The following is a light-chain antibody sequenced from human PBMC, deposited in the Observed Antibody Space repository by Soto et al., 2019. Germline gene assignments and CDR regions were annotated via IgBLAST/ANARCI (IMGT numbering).Light chain of an antibody. CDR1: QSISTY. V-gene: IGKV1-39*01. J-gene: IGKJ1*01. CDR3: HKSYSSPRT. Sequence: DIQMTQSPSSLYASIGDRVTITCRASQSISTYLSWYQKKAGKAPKLLISAASTLRDGVPPRFSGSGSGTDFTLTISSLLPEDFAVYYCHKSYSSPRTFGQGTKVEIK. CDR2: AAS.